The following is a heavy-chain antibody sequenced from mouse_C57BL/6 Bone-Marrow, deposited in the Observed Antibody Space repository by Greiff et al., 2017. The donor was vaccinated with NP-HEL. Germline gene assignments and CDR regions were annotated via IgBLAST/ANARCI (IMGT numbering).Heavy chain of an antibody. J-gene: IGHJ1*03. V-gene: IGHV1-64*01. CDR1: GYTFPSYW. CDR3: ASPDGYYPYWYFDV. D-gene: IGHD2-3*01. CDR2: IHPNSGST. Sequence: QVQLKQPGAELVKPGASVKLSCQASGYTFPSYWMHWVKQRPGQGLEWIGMIHPNSGSTNYNEKFKSKATLTVDKSSSTAYMQLSSLTSEDSAVYYCASPDGYYPYWYFDVWGTGTTVTGSS.